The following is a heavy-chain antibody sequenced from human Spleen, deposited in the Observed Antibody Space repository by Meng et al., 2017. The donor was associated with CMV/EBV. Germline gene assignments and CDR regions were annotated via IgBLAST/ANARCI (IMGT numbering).Heavy chain of an antibody. J-gene: IGHJ4*02. V-gene: IGHV1-69*05. D-gene: IGHD5-24*01. Sequence: SVKVSCKVSGDTFSYSGFSWMRQAPGQGLEWMGGVIPILGTITLAQKFQGRVTITTDESTSTAYMELNSLTSDDTAVYYCAIPRKGYNYYFAHWGQGTLVTVSS. CDR3: AIPRKGYNYYFAH. CDR1: GDTFSYSG. CDR2: VIPILGTI.